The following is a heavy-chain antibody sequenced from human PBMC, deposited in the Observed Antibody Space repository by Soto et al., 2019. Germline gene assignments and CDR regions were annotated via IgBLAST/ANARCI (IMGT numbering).Heavy chain of an antibody. D-gene: IGHD4-17*01. Sequence: PSETLSLTCTVSGGSISSGGYYWSWIRQHPGKGLEWIGYIYYSGSTYYNPSLKSRVTISVDTSKNQFSLKLSSVTAADTAVYYCARDTDDYGASGGWFDPWGQGTLVTVSS. CDR2: IYYSGST. J-gene: IGHJ5*02. CDR3: ARDTDDYGASGGWFDP. CDR1: GGSISSGGYY. V-gene: IGHV4-31*03.